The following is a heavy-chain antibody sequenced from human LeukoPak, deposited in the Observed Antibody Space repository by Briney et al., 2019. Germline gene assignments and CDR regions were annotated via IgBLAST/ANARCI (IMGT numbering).Heavy chain of an antibody. Sequence: SETLSLTCAVYGGSFSGYYWSWIRQPPGKGLEWIGEINHSGSTNYNPSLKSRVTISVDTSKNQFSLQLSSVTAADTAVYYCARTSVVVIDPWGQGTLVTVSS. J-gene: IGHJ5*02. D-gene: IGHD3-22*01. V-gene: IGHV4-34*01. CDR1: GGSFSGYY. CDR2: INHSGST. CDR3: ARTSVVVIDP.